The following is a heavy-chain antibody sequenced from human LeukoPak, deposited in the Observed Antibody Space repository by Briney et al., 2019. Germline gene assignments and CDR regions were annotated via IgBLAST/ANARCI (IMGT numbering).Heavy chain of an antibody. Sequence: PSETLSLTCTVSGGSISSYYWSWIRQPAGKGLEWIGRIHTSGSTNYNPSLKSRVTMSVGTSKDQFSLRLSSVTAADTAVYYCPRDRYYYDSSGYYLLDYWGQGTLVTVSS. CDR2: IHTSGST. J-gene: IGHJ4*02. V-gene: IGHV4-4*07. D-gene: IGHD3-22*01. CDR3: PRDRYYYDSSGYYLLDY. CDR1: GGSISSYY.